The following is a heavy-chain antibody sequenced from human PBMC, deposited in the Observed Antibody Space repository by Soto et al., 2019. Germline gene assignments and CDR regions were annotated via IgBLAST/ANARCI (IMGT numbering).Heavy chain of an antibody. Sequence: GGSLRLSCAASGFTFSSYGMHWVRQAPGKGLEWVAVISYDGSNKYYADSVKGRFTISRDNSKNTLYLQMNSLRAEDTAVYYCAKDKPRYSGSYITDYWGQGTLVTVSS. CDR3: AKDKPRYSGSYITDY. V-gene: IGHV3-30*18. CDR2: ISYDGSNK. D-gene: IGHD1-26*01. J-gene: IGHJ4*02. CDR1: GFTFSSYG.